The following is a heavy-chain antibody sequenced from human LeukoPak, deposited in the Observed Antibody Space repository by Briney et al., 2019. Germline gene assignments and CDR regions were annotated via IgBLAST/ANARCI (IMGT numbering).Heavy chain of an antibody. J-gene: IGHJ4*02. CDR1: GYTFTSYD. Sequence: ASVKVSCKASGYTFTSYDINWVRQATGPGLEWMGWMNPNSGNTGYAQKFQGRVTITRNTSISTAYMDLSSLRSEDTAVYYCARGLRDIVVVPAHYYFDYWGQGTLVTVSS. CDR2: MNPNSGNT. D-gene: IGHD2-2*01. V-gene: IGHV1-8*03. CDR3: ARGLRDIVVVPAHYYFDY.